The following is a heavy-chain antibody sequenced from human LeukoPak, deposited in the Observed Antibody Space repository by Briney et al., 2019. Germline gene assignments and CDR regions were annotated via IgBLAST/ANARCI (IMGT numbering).Heavy chain of an antibody. CDR3: ARDLDSSSWWNWFDP. CDR1: GFPFSAYW. J-gene: IGHJ5*02. CDR2: IKQDGSER. Sequence: GGSLRLSCAASGFPFSAYWMSWVRQAPGKGLEWVANIKQDGSERKYVDSVKGRFTISRDNAENSLYLQMNSLRVEDTAMYYCARDLDSSSWWNWFDPWGQGTLVTVSS. D-gene: IGHD6-13*01. V-gene: IGHV3-7*01.